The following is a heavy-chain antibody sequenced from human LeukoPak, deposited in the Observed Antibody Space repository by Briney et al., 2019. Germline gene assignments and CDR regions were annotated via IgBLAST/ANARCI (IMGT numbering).Heavy chain of an antibody. CDR3: SRDLGGSSFFDY. D-gene: IGHD3-16*01. CDR2: IYHSGST. V-gene: IGHV4-4*02. CDR1: GGSISSSNW. J-gene: IGHJ4*02. Sequence: SETLSLTCAVSGGSISSSNWWSWVRQPPGKGLEWIGEIYHSGSTNYNPSLKSRVTISVDKSKNQFSLKLSSVTAADTAVYYCSRDLGGSSFFDYWGQGTLVTVSS.